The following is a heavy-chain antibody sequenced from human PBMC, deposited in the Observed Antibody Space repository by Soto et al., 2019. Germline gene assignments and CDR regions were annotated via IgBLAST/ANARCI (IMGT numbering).Heavy chain of an antibody. D-gene: IGHD3-10*01. CDR2: IWYDGSEK. CDR3: ARDEVLAY. CDR1: GFSFSGYG. J-gene: IGHJ4*02. V-gene: IGHV3-33*01. Sequence: QVQLVQSGGGVVQPGRSLRLSCAASGFSFSGYGMHWVRQYPGKGLEWVAVIWYDGSEKYYADSVKGRFTISRDNSKNTLFLQMNSLRVEDTAVYYCARDEVLAYWGQGTLVTVSS.